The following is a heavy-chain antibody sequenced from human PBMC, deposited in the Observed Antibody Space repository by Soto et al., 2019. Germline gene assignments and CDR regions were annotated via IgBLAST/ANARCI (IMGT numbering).Heavy chain of an antibody. V-gene: IGHV3-9*01. CDR2: ISWNSGSI. D-gene: IGHD6-19*01. Sequence: PGGSLRLSCAASGFTFDDYAMHWVRQAPGKGLEWVSGISWNSGSIGYADSVKGRFTISRDNAKNSLYLQMNSLRAEDTALYYCAKEDSSGWYFSGVFEIRGQRTMVTVSS. CDR3: AKEDSSGWYFSGVFEI. CDR1: GFTFDDYA. J-gene: IGHJ3*02.